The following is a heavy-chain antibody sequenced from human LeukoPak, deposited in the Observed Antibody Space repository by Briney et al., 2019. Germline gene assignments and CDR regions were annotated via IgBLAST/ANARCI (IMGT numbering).Heavy chain of an antibody. CDR2: IKQDGSEK. CDR3: ARADALYYYYYGMDV. Sequence: PGGSLRLSCAASRFTFSSYWMSWVRQAPGKGLEWVANIKQDGSEKYYVDSVKGRFTISRDNAKNSLYLQMNSLRAEDTAVYYCARADALYYYYYGMDVWGQGTTVTVSS. CDR1: RFTFSSYW. V-gene: IGHV3-7*03. J-gene: IGHJ6*02.